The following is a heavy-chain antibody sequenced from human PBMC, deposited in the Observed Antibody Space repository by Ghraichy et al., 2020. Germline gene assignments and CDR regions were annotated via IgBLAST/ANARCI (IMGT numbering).Heavy chain of an antibody. CDR1: GGTFSSYG. CDR3: ARGATVTNNWFDP. J-gene: IGHJ5*02. Sequence: SVKVSCKSSGGTFSSYGINWVRQAPGQGLEWMGGIIPIFGTPNYAQKFQGRVTITADESTSTVYMEVNTLTSEDTAVYYCARGATVTNNWFDPWGQGTLVTVSS. CDR2: IIPIFGTP. V-gene: IGHV1-69*13. D-gene: IGHD4-17*01.